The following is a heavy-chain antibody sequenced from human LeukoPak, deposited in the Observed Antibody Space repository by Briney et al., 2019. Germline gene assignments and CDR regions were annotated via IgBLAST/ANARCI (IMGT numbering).Heavy chain of an antibody. Sequence: GESLKISCQGSGYTFTSYWIAWVRQMPGKGLEWMGSTYPGKSDTRYSPSIQGQVTISADKTISTAYLQWSSLKASDTAMYYCARRHYGSGSYYYDYWGQGTLVTVSS. J-gene: IGHJ4*02. CDR1: GYTFTSYW. D-gene: IGHD3-10*01. CDR2: TYPGKSDT. CDR3: ARRHYGSGSYYYDY. V-gene: IGHV5-51*01.